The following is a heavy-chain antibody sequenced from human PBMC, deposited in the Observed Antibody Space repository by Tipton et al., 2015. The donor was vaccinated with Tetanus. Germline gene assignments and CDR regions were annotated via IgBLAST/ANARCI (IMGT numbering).Heavy chain of an antibody. J-gene: IGHJ4*02. CDR2: ISSDSMNT. Sequence: SLRLSCAASGFSFSTSTMNWVRQAPGKGLEFVASISSDSMNTHYADSLKGRFTISRDNAKNSLYLQTNNLRADDMAMYYCVRGDSRDYWGQGTLVTVSS. CDR1: GFSFSTST. CDR3: VRGDSRDY. V-gene: IGHV3-21*06.